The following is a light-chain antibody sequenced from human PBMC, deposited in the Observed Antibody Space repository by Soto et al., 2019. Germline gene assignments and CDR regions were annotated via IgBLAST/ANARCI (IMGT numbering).Light chain of an antibody. CDR3: QQYNNWPQS. Sequence: EIVLTQSPATLSLSPGERATIACRVSQSVSSSYLACYQHKPGQAPCLLIYGASTRAAGIPARFSGSGSRTEFTLTLSSLQSEDFAVYYCQQYNNWPQSFGQGTKVDI. CDR1: QSVSSSY. V-gene: IGKV3-15*01. J-gene: IGKJ1*01. CDR2: GAS.